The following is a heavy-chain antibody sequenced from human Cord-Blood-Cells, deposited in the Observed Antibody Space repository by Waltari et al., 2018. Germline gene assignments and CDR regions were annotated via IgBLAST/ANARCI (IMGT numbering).Heavy chain of an antibody. CDR3: ARGRGSSWYYYYYYGMDV. V-gene: IGHV4-34*01. D-gene: IGHD6-13*01. Sequence: QVQLQQWGAGLLKPSETLSLTCAVYGGSFSGYYWSWIRQPPGKGLEWIGEINHRESTNYNPSLKSRVTISVDTSKNQFSLKLSSVTAADTAVYYCARGRGSSWYYYYYYGMDVWGQGTTVTVSS. CDR1: GGSFSGYY. J-gene: IGHJ6*02. CDR2: INHREST.